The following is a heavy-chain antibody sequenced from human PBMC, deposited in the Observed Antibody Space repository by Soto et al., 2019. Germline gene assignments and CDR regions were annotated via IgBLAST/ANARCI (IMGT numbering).Heavy chain of an antibody. CDR1: GGSISSSNW. CDR3: ARDGIAVAGDWYYGMDV. J-gene: IGHJ6*02. Sequence: SETLSLTCAVSGGSISSSNWWSWVRQPPGKGLEWIGEIYHSGSTNYNPSLKSRVTISVDKSKNQFSLKLSSVTAADTAVYYCARDGIAVAGDWYYGMDVWGQGTTVT. D-gene: IGHD6-19*01. V-gene: IGHV4-4*02. CDR2: IYHSGST.